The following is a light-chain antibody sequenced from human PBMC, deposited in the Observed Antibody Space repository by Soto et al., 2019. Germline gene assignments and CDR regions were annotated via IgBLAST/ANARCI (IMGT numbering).Light chain of an antibody. Sequence: QSVLAQPASVSGSPGQSTIISCTGTSSDVGGYNYVSWYQQHPGKAPKFLIYAVSNRPSGVSNRFSGSKSGNTASLTISGLQPEDEADYYCASYTRSTTWVFGGGTKLTVL. CDR3: ASYTRSTTWV. CDR2: AVS. CDR1: SSDVGGYNY. V-gene: IGLV2-14*01. J-gene: IGLJ3*02.